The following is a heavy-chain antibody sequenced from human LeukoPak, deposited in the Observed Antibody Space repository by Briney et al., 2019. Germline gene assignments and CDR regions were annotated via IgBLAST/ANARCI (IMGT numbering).Heavy chain of an antibody. D-gene: IGHD3-10*01. CDR2: IYYSGST. CDR3: ERAYGPRYYYYMDV. CDR1: GGSISSYY. V-gene: IGHV4-59*01. Sequence: SETLSLTXTVSGGSISSYYWSWIWQPPGKGMEWIGYIYYSGSTNYNPSLKSRVTISVDTSKNQFSLKLSSVTAADTAVYYCERAYGPRYYYYMDVWGKGTTVTVSS. J-gene: IGHJ6*03.